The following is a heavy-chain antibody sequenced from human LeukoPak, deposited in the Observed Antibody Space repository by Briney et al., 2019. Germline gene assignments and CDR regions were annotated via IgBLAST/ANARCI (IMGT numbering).Heavy chain of an antibody. CDR3: ARGPLDSGYTYFDY. CDR2: FSYSGST. J-gene: IGHJ4*02. CDR1: GASVSSYY. V-gene: IGHV4-59*02. Sequence: SETLSLTCTVSGASVSSYYWSWIRQPSGKGPEWIGYFSYSGSTNYNPSLKSRVTISVDTSKNQFSLNLSSVTAADTAVYYCARGPLDSGYTYFDYWGQGTLVSDAS. D-gene: IGHD5-12*01.